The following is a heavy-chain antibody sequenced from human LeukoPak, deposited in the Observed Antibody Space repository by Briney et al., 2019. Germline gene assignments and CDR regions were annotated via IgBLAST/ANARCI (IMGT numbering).Heavy chain of an antibody. Sequence: GGSLRLSCAASGFTFSTYSMNWVRQAPGKGLEWVSSITRSSIYKYYADSVKGRFTISRDNAKNSLYLQMISLRAEDTALYYCARDAMMVGRFDPWGQGTLVTVSS. J-gene: IGHJ5*02. D-gene: IGHD3/OR15-3a*01. V-gene: IGHV3-21*01. CDR1: GFTFSTYS. CDR2: ITRSSIYK. CDR3: ARDAMMVGRFDP.